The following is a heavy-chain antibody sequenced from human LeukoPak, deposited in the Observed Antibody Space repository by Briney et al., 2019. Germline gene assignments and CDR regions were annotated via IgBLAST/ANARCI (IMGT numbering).Heavy chain of an antibody. V-gene: IGHV3-30*19. CDR2: ISYDGSNK. CDR3: ARAGPTDAFDI. J-gene: IGHJ3*02. CDR1: GFTFNTYG. Sequence: GGSLRLSCAASGFTFNTYGMHWVRQAPGKGLEWVAVISYDGSNKYYADSVKGRFTISRDNSKNTLYLLMNSLRAEDTAVYYCARAGPTDAFDIWGQGTMVTVSS.